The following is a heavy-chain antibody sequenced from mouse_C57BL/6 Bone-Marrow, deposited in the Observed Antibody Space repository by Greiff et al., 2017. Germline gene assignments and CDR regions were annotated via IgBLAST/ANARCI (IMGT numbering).Heavy chain of an antibody. CDR3: ARHGGNYKRANWYFDV. Sequence: EVQLVESGGDLVKPGGSLKLSCAASGFTFSSYGMSWVRQTPDKRLEWVATISSGGSYTYYPDSVKGRFTISRDNAKNTLYLQMSRLKSEDTAMYYCARHGGNYKRANWYFDVWGTGTTVTVSS. J-gene: IGHJ1*03. V-gene: IGHV5-6*01. CDR1: GFTFSSYG. CDR2: ISSGGSYT. D-gene: IGHD2-1*01.